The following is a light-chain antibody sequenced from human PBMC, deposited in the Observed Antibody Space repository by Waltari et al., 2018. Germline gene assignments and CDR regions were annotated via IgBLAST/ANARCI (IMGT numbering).Light chain of an antibody. CDR2: DES. CDR1: QSVGRTV. V-gene: IGKV3-20*01. J-gene: IGKJ1*01. CDR3: QKYGTRPAT. Sequence: SCRASQSVGRTVAWYQQRPGQAPRLLIYDESSRATGIPDRFSGSGSGTDFSLTISRLEPEDFAVYYCQKYGTRPATFGQGTKVEVK.